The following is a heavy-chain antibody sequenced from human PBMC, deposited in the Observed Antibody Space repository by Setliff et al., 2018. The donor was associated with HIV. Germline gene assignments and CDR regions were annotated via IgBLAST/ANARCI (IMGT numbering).Heavy chain of an antibody. D-gene: IGHD6-13*01. CDR1: GYSLTDLS. Sequence: ASVKVSCKVSGYSLTDLSIHWVRQAPGKGLEWMGGFDPEDGETVYAQKLQGRVTMTEDTSTDTAYMELSSLRSEDTAMYYCARDVSSWYWFDPWGQGTLVTVSS. CDR3: ARDVSSWYWFDP. CDR2: FDPEDGET. V-gene: IGHV1-24*01. J-gene: IGHJ5*02.